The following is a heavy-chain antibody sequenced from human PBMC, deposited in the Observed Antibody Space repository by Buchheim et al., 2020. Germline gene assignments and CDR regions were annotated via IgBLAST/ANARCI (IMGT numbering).Heavy chain of an antibody. CDR2: IKSKTDGGTT. V-gene: IGHV3-15*01. Sequence: EVNLVESGGGLVRPDRSVRLSCVVSGIGIRYAAMHRVRQSPGKGLEWVGRIKSKTDGGTTDYAAPVKGRFTISRDASKTTLYLQMNSLKTEYTAVYYCTTDLYGGYDLTATFGDYWGQGTL. CDR3: TTDLYGGYDLTATFGDY. J-gene: IGHJ4*02. D-gene: IGHD5-12*01. CDR1: GIGIRYAA.